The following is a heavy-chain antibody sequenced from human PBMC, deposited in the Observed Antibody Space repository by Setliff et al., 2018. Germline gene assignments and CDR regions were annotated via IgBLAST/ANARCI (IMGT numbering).Heavy chain of an antibody. V-gene: IGHV1-8*03. CDR3: ARVKVIVGATPRTYYMDV. CDR1: GYTFTSYD. Sequence: ASVKVSCKASGYTFTSYDINWVRQATGQGLEWMGWMNPNSGNTGYAQKFQGRVTITRDTSISTAYMELSSLRSEDTAVYYCARVKVIVGATPRTYYMDVWGKGTTVTVSS. J-gene: IGHJ6*03. D-gene: IGHD1-26*01. CDR2: MNPNSGNT.